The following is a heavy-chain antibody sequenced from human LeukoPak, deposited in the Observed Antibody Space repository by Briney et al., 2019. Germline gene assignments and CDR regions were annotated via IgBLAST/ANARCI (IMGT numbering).Heavy chain of an antibody. V-gene: IGHV6-1*01. Sequence: SQTLSLTCAISGDSVSSNSAAWNWIRQSPSRGLEWLGRTYYRSKWYYDYAVAVKSRISINPDTSRNQFSLQLSSVTPEDTAVYYCARDPVGGSTIFDYWGQGTLVTVSS. CDR2: TYYRSKWYY. J-gene: IGHJ4*02. CDR3: ARDPVGGSTIFDY. D-gene: IGHD1-26*01. CDR1: GDSVSSNSAA.